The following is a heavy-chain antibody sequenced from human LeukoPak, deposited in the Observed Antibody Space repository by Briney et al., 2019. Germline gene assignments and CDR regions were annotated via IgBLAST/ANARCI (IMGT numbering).Heavy chain of an antibody. D-gene: IGHD3-9*01. Sequence: GGSLRLSCAASGFTFSDYYMNWLRQAPGKGLEWVANIKQDGSEKYYVDSVKGRFTISRDNAKNSLYLQMNSLRAEDTAVYYCARDRLGAFDIWGQGTMVTVSS. CDR1: GFTFSDYY. CDR2: IKQDGSEK. V-gene: IGHV3-7*01. CDR3: ARDRLGAFDI. J-gene: IGHJ3*02.